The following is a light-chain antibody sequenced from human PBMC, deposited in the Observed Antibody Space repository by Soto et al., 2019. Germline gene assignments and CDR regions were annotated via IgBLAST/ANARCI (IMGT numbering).Light chain of an antibody. CDR3: QQYRNWPRT. V-gene: IGKV3-15*01. CDR2: GAS. Sequence: EIVLTQAPATLSVSPGDRVTLSCRASQSVDINLAWYQQKAGQAPRLLVYGASTKATDMPGRFSGRGSGTEFTLTINNLQSEDFAVYYCQQYRNWPRTFGQGTKVDIK. J-gene: IGKJ1*01. CDR1: QSVDIN.